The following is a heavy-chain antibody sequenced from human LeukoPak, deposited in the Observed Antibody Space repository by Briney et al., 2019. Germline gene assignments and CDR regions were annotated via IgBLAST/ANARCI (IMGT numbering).Heavy chain of an antibody. D-gene: IGHD6-19*01. CDR1: GFTFSSFA. J-gene: IGHJ4*02. Sequence: GGSLRLSCAASGFTFSSFAMSWVRQAPGKGLQWVSAISGSGGSTYYADSVKGRFTISRDNSKNTLHLQMSSLRAEDTAVYYCAKWGPQGYSSGWYDYWGQGTLVTVSS. V-gene: IGHV3-23*01. CDR3: AKWGPQGYSSGWYDY. CDR2: ISGSGGST.